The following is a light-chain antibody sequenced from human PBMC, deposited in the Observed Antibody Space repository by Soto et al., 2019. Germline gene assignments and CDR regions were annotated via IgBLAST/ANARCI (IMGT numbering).Light chain of an antibody. J-gene: IGKJ4*01. V-gene: IGKV3-20*01. CDR2: GAS. CDR1: QSVGKNY. Sequence: EIVLTQSPRTLSLSPGERATLSCRASQSVGKNYLAWYQQKPGQAPRLLIYGASSRATGIPDRFSGSGSGTDFTLTISRLEPEDFAVYYSQQYATSPLTFGGGTKVEIK. CDR3: QQYATSPLT.